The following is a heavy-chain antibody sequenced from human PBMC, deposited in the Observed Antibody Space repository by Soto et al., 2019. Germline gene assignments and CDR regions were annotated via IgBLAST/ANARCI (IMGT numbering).Heavy chain of an antibody. Sequence: GGSLRLSCAASGFTFSDYYMSWIRQAPGKGLEWVSYISSSGSTIYYADSVKGRFTISRDNAKNSLYLQMNSLRAEDTAVYYCASESGWDSSGWYYYYGMDVWGQGTTVTVSS. CDR3: ASESGWDSSGWYYYYGMDV. D-gene: IGHD6-19*01. J-gene: IGHJ6*02. CDR1: GFTFSDYY. V-gene: IGHV3-11*01. CDR2: ISSSGSTI.